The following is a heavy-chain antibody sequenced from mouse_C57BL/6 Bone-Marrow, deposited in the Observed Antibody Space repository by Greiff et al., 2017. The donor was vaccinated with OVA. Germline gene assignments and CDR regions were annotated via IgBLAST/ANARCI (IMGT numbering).Heavy chain of an antibody. J-gene: IGHJ1*03. CDR3: AREKFITTVVATRYFDV. V-gene: IGHV1-81*01. Sequence: VQLQESGAELARPGASVKLSCKASGYTFTSYGISWVKQRTGQGLEWIGEIYPRSGNTYYNEKFKGKATLTADKSSSTAYMELRSLTSEDSAVYFCAREKFITTVVATRYFDVWGTGTTVTVSS. CDR2: IYPRSGNT. D-gene: IGHD1-1*01. CDR1: GYTFTSYG.